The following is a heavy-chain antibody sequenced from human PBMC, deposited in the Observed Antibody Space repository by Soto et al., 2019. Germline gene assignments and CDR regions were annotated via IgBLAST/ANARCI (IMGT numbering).Heavy chain of an antibody. CDR1: GGSISSSSYY. V-gene: IGHV4-39*01. Sequence: PSETLSLTCTVSGGSISSSSYYWGWIRQPPGKGLEWIGSIYYSGSTYYNPSLKSRVTISVDTSKNQFSLKLSSVTAADTAVYYCARSPRDGYNFFYWGQGTLVTAPQ. CDR3: ARSPRDGYNFFY. J-gene: IGHJ4*02. CDR2: IYYSGST. D-gene: IGHD5-12*01.